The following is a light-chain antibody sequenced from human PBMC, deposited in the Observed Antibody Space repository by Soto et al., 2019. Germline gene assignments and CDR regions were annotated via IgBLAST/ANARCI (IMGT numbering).Light chain of an antibody. CDR1: QSVSSNY. CDR2: DAS. Sequence: IVLTQSPATLSLSPWDRATLSCGASQSVSSNYIAWYRQKPGLAPRLLIYDASSRATGIPDRFSGSGSGTDFTLTISRLEPEDSAVFYCQQYGSSPLTFGGGTKVDIK. J-gene: IGKJ4*01. V-gene: IGKV3D-20*01. CDR3: QQYGSSPLT.